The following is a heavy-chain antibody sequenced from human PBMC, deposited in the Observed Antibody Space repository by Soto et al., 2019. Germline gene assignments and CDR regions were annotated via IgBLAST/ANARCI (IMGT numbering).Heavy chain of an antibody. Sequence: GASVKVSCKASGYTFTSYGISWVRQAPGQGLEWMGWISAYNGNTNYAQKLQGRVTMTTDTSTSTAYMELRSLRSDDTAVYYCARVGSNYGSGSYYHDYWGQGTLVTVSS. CDR3: ARVGSNYGSGSYYHDY. J-gene: IGHJ4*02. CDR2: ISAYNGNT. CDR1: GYTFTSYG. V-gene: IGHV1-18*01. D-gene: IGHD3-10*01.